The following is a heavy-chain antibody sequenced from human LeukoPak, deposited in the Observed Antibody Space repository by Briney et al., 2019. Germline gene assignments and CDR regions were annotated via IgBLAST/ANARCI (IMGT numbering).Heavy chain of an antibody. D-gene: IGHD2/OR15-2a*01. CDR3: ARPSRRPYYYYMDV. J-gene: IGHJ6*03. V-gene: IGHV4-34*01. CDR1: GFTVSSNY. Sequence: GSLRLSCAASGFTVSSNYMSWVRQAPGKGLEWIGEINHSGSTNYNPSLKSRVTISVDTSKNQFSLKLSSVTAADTAVYYCARPSRRPYYYYMDVWGKGTTVTISS. CDR2: INHSGST.